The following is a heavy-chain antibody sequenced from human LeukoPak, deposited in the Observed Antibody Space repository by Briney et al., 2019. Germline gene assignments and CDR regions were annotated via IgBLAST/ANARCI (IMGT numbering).Heavy chain of an antibody. J-gene: IGHJ6*03. V-gene: IGHV4-34*01. CDR3: ARRAYYYGSGSYFPHYYYMDV. CDR2: INHSGST. Sequence: SETLSLTCAVYGGSFSGYYWSWIRQPPGKGLEWIGEINHSGSTNYNPSLKSRVTISVDTSKNQFSLKLSSVTAADTAVYYCARRAYYYGSGSYFPHYYYMDVWGKGTTVTISS. CDR1: GGSFSGYY. D-gene: IGHD3-10*01.